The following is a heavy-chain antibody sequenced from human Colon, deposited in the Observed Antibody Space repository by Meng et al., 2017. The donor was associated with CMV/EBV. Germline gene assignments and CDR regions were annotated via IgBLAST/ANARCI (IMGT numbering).Heavy chain of an antibody. J-gene: IGHJ6*02. CDR2: IHGAGDT. CDR3: ARAGMGGYVVRGVNGYYYGMDV. D-gene: IGHD3-10*01. V-gene: IGHV3-66*02. CDR1: GFTVSSKY. Sequence: ESLKISCVASGFTVSSKYMSWVRQPRGEGLQWISVIHGAGDTYYADSVKGRFTVSIDRSKNRVYLQMNSLRPEDTAVYYCARAGMGGYVVRGVNGYYYGMDVWGQGTTVTVSS.